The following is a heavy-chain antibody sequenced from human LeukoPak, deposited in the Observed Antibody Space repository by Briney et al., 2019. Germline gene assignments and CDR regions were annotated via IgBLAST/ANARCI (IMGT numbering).Heavy chain of an antibody. CDR3: ARVSRVDIVVVPAADPRGAFDI. J-gene: IGHJ3*02. D-gene: IGHD2-2*01. CDR1: GFTFSSYE. Sequence: GGSLRLSCAASGFTFSSYEMNWVRQAPGKGLEWVSAISGSGGSTYYADSVKGRFTISRDNSKNTLYLQMNSLRAEDTAVYYCARVSRVDIVVVPAADPRGAFDIWGQGTMVTVSS. CDR2: ISGSGGST. V-gene: IGHV3-23*01.